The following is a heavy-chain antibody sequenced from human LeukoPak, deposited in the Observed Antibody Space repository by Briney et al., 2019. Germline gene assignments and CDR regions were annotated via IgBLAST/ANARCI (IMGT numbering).Heavy chain of an antibody. Sequence: TLSLTCTVSGGSISSSNYYWGWIRQPPGKALEWLALIYWNDYKRYSPSLKSRLTITKETSKNRLLLTMTNMDPVGTATYYCAHKSQWLQGTFGYWGQGTLVTVSS. D-gene: IGHD6-19*01. CDR2: IYWNDYK. V-gene: IGHV2-5*01. CDR1: GGSISSSNYY. J-gene: IGHJ4*02. CDR3: AHKSQWLQGTFGY.